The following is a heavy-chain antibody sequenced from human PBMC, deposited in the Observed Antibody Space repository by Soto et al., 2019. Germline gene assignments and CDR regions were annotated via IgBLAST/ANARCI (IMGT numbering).Heavy chain of an antibody. CDR3: ARDPSYYYHGSGYDAFDI. Sequence: ASVKVSCKASGYTFTSYDINWVRQATGQGLEWMGWMNPNSGNTGYAQKFQGRVTMTRNTSISTAYMELSSLRSEDTAVYYCARDPSYYYHGSGYDAFDIWGQGTMVTVSS. CDR2: MNPNSGNT. D-gene: IGHD3-10*01. CDR1: GYTFTSYD. V-gene: IGHV1-8*01. J-gene: IGHJ3*02.